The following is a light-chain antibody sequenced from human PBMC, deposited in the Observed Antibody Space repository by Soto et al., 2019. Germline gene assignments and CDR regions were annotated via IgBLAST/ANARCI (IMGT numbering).Light chain of an antibody. Sequence: PGERVTLSCRASQSVSSSYLTWYQQKTGQAPRLLIYGASTRATGIPARFSGSGSGTDFTLTISSLQPEDFAVYYCKQDYNLPQRTFGQGTKVEIK. V-gene: IGKV3D-7*01. CDR3: KQDYNLPQRT. J-gene: IGKJ1*01. CDR1: QSVSSSY. CDR2: GAS.